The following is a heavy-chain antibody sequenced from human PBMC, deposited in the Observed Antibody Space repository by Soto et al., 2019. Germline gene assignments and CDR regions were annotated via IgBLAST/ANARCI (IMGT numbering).Heavy chain of an antibody. D-gene: IGHD3-10*01. Sequence: SETLSLTCAVYGGSFSGYYWSWIRQPPWKGLEWIGEINHSGSTNYNPSLKSRVTISVDTSKNQFSLKLSSVTAADTAVYYCARGLPGPPDPWYYYYYMDVWGKGTTVTVSS. J-gene: IGHJ6*03. CDR2: INHSGST. CDR1: GGSFSGYY. CDR3: ARGLPGPPDPWYYYYYMDV. V-gene: IGHV4-34*01.